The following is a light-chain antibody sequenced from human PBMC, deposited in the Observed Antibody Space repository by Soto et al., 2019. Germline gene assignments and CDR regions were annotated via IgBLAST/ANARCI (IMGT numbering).Light chain of an antibody. J-gene: IGLJ3*02. Sequence: QSVLTQPPSASGTPGQSVTISCSGDSSNIGSNYVYWYQQLPGTAPKLLIYSTTERPSGVPDRFSCSKSGTSSSLAISGLRSEDEADYYCAAWHMGAWVFGGGTKLTVL. CDR2: STT. V-gene: IGLV1-47*02. CDR1: SSNIGSNY. CDR3: AAWHMGAWV.